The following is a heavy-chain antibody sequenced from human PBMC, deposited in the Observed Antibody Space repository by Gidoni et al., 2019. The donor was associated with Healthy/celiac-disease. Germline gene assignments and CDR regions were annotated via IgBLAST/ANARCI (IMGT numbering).Heavy chain of an antibody. V-gene: IGHV3-23*01. Sequence: EVQLLESGGGWVQPGGSLRLSCAASGFTFRSYAMSWVRQAPGKGLEWVSAISGSGGSTYYADSVKGRFTISRDNSKNTLYLQMNSLSAEATAVYYCAKARESDYPVYFDYWGQGTLVTVSS. CDR2: ISGSGGST. CDR3: AKARESDYPVYFDY. D-gene: IGHD4-17*01. CDR1: GFTFRSYA. J-gene: IGHJ4*02.